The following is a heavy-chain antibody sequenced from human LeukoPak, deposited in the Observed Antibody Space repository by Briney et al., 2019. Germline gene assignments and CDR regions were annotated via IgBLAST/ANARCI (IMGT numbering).Heavy chain of an antibody. D-gene: IGHD3-3*01. CDR2: IKSKTDGGTT. J-gene: IGHJ5*02. V-gene: IGHV3-15*01. CDR1: GFTFSNAW. CDR3: TTEVLRFLEWSLP. Sequence: GGSLRLSCAASGFTFSNAWMSWVRQAPGKGLEWVGRIKSKTDGGTTDYAAPVKGRFTISRDDSKNTLYLQMNSLKTEDTAVYYWTTEVLRFLEWSLPWGQGALVTVSS.